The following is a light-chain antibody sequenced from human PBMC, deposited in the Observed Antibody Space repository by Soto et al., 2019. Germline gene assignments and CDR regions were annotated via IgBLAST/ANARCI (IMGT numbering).Light chain of an antibody. CDR2: GAS. CDR1: QGISNY. Sequence: DIQMTQSPSSLSASVRDSVTITCRASQGISNYLAWYQQKPGKVPELLIYGASTLQSGVPSRFSGSGSGTDFTLTISSLQPEDVATYYCQKYDSVPFTFGPGTKVDLK. J-gene: IGKJ3*01. V-gene: IGKV1-27*01. CDR3: QKYDSVPFT.